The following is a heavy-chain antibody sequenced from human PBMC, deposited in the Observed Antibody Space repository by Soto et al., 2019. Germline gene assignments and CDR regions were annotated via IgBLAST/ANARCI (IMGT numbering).Heavy chain of an antibody. V-gene: IGHV2-5*02. J-gene: IGHJ4*02. CDR2: IYWDDSK. Sequence: QITLKESGPTLVRPTQTLTLTCAFSGFSLSTSGVVVGWIRQPPGKALEWLAVIYWDDSKHYSPSLRGRLTITKDTSKNQVVLTMTNMDPMDTGTYYCAHKGPEDWPLDYWGQGTLVTVSS. D-gene: IGHD3-9*01. CDR3: AHKGPEDWPLDY. CDR1: GFSLSTSGVV.